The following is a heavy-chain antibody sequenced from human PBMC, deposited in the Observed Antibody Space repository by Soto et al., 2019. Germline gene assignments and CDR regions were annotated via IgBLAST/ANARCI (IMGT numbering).Heavy chain of an antibody. CDR1: GYSISNGYY. J-gene: IGHJ4*02. CDR2: MYHSGST. CDR3: ARVSRASGSYYFDY. D-gene: IGHD1-26*01. Sequence: SSETLSLACAVSGYSISNGYYWGWIRQPPGKGLEWIASMYHSGSTYYNPSLKSRVTISVDASKNQFSLKLSSVTAADTAIYYCARVSRASGSYYFDYWGQGTMVTVSS. V-gene: IGHV4-38-2*01.